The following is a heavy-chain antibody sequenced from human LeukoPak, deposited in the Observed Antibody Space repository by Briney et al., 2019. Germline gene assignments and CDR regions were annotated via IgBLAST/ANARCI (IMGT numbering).Heavy chain of an antibody. CDR3: ARVLAIFGLDTTDFYMDV. Sequence: KPSETLSLTCAVSGASISSHYWSWIRQPPGKGLEWIGYTSGSINDNPSLKSRVAVSVDPSQNQVSLSLTSVTAADTAVYYCARVLAIFGLDTTDFYMDVWGKGTTVTVSS. J-gene: IGHJ6*03. CDR1: GASISSHY. CDR2: TSGSI. D-gene: IGHD3/OR15-3a*01. V-gene: IGHV4-59*11.